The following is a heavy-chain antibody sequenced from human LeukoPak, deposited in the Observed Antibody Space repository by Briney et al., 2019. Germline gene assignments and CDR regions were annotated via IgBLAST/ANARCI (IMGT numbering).Heavy chain of an antibody. CDR3: ARAWGYYDSSGYYRPFDY. Sequence: ASVKVSCKASGYTFTGYYMHWVRQAPGQGLEWMGWINPNSGGTNYAQKFQGRVTMTRDTSIGTAYMELSRLRSDDTAVYYCARAWGYYDSSGYYRPFDYWGQGTLVTVSS. CDR1: GYTFTGYY. J-gene: IGHJ4*02. CDR2: INPNSGGT. V-gene: IGHV1-2*02. D-gene: IGHD3-22*01.